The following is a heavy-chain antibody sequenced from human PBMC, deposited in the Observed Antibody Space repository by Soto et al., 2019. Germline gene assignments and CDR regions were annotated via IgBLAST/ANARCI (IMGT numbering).Heavy chain of an antibody. Sequence: QLLESGGGLVQPGGSLRLSCAASGFTFSNYAMYWVRLAPGKGLEWVSTIVSSGGGTYYAGSVKGRFTISRDNSKSTLYLPMNSVGAEDTAVYFGASTVPGRYGDPSAFDSWGQGTLVAVS. CDR3: ASTVPGRYGDPSAFDS. CDR1: GFTFSNYA. J-gene: IGHJ4*02. CDR2: IVSSGGGT. D-gene: IGHD4-17*01. V-gene: IGHV3-23*01.